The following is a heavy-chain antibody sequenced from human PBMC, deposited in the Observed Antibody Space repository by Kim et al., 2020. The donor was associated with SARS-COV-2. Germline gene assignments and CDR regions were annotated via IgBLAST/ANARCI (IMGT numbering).Heavy chain of an antibody. Sequence: SETLSLTCAVYGGSFSGYHWSWVRQSPGKGLEWIGQINHSGSTNYNPSLKSRVTMSVDTSKNQFSLKLTSVTATDTGVYHCARGVPGYWGQGSLVTVSS. J-gene: IGHJ4*02. V-gene: IGHV4-34*01. CDR1: GGSFSGYH. CDR2: INHSGST. CDR3: ARGVPGY.